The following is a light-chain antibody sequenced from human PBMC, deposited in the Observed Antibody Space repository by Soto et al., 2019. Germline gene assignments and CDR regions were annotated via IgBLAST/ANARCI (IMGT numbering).Light chain of an antibody. J-gene: IGLJ1*01. CDR2: EVS. V-gene: IGLV2-23*02. CDR3: FSYARSTNFDYV. Sequence: SVLTQPASVSGSPGQSITISCTGTSSDVGSYNLVSWYQQHPGKAPKLIIYEVSNRPSGVSNRFSGSKSDNTASLTISGLQAEDGADYYCFSYARSTNFDYVFGTGTKVTVL. CDR1: SSDVGSYNL.